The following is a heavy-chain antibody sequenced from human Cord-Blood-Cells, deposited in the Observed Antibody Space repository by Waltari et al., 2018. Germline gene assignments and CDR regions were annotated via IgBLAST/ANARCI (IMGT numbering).Heavy chain of an antibody. CDR3: ARDLPEGSYYDY. Sequence: QVQLQESGPGLVKPSETLSLTCAVSGYSISSGYYWGWIRQPPGKGLEWIGSIYHSGSTYYNPSLKSRVTISVDTSKNQFSLKLSSVTAADTAVYYCARDLPEGSYYDYWGQGTLVTVSS. D-gene: IGHD1-26*01. CDR1: GYSISSGYY. CDR2: IYHSGST. V-gene: IGHV4-38-2*02. J-gene: IGHJ4*02.